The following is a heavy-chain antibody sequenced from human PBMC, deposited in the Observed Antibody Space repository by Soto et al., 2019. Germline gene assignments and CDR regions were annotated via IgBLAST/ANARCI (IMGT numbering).Heavy chain of an antibody. CDR1: GGSISSGDYY. CDR2: IYYSGST. Sequence: QVQLQESGPGLVKPSQTLSLTCTVSGGSISSGDYYWSWIRQPPGKGLEWIGYIYYSGSTYYNPSLKRRVTISVDTSKNQLPLKLSSVTAADTAVYYCARGSYYYDGSGYYHYWGQGTLVTVSS. V-gene: IGHV4-30-4*01. CDR3: ARGSYYYDGSGYYHY. J-gene: IGHJ4*02. D-gene: IGHD3-22*01.